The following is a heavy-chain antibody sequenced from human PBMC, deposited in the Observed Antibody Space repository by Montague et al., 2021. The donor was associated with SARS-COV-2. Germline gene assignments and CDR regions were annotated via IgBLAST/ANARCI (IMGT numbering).Heavy chain of an antibody. J-gene: IGHJ4*02. CDR3: ARWISRLRGVDE. D-gene: IGHD3-10*01. V-gene: IGHV4-34*01. Sequence: SETLSLTCAVYGGSFSGYYWTWIRQAPGKGLEWIGEITHRGGTTYNPSLESRVTISVDTSKKQFSLKLRSVTAADTAVYYCARWISRLRGVDEWGQGTLVTVSS. CDR2: ITHRGGT. CDR1: GGSFSGYY.